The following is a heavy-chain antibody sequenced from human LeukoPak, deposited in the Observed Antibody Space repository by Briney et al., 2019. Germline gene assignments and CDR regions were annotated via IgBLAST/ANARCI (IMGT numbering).Heavy chain of an antibody. Sequence: HPGGSLRLSCAASGFTFSSYWKSWVRQATGKGVEWVANIKQDGGEKYYVDSVKGRFTISRDNAKNSLYLQMNSLRAEDTAVYYCARTWIQLWSPFDYWGQGTLVTVSS. CDR3: ARTWIQLWSPFDY. V-gene: IGHV3-7*01. J-gene: IGHJ4*02. CDR1: GFTFSSYW. CDR2: IKQDGGEK. D-gene: IGHD5-18*01.